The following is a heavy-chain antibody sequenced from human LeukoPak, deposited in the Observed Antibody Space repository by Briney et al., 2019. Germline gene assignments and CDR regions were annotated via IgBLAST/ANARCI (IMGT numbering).Heavy chain of an antibody. CDR2: IYYSGST. J-gene: IGHJ4*02. V-gene: IGHV4-61*05. CDR3: TRGGWLRYYFDY. Sequence: SETLSLTCTVSGGSISSSSYYWGWIRQPPGKGLEWIGYIYYSGSTNYNPSLKSRVTISVDTSKNQFSLKLSSVTAADTAVYYCTRGGWLRYYFDYWGQGTLVTVSS. D-gene: IGHD5-24*01. CDR1: GGSISSSSYY.